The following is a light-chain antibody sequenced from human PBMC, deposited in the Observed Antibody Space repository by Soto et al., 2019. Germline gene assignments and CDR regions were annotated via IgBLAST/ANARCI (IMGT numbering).Light chain of an antibody. CDR2: DAT. CDR3: CSYAGTSTFRV. Sequence: QSVLTQPASVSGSPGQSITISCTGTTSDIGNYNLVSWYQHHPGQAPKLMLYDATKRPSGVSNRFSGSRSGNTASLTISGLQAEDEADYYCCSYAGTSTFRVFGTFTKITVL. J-gene: IGLJ1*01. V-gene: IGLV2-23*02. CDR1: TSDIGNYNL.